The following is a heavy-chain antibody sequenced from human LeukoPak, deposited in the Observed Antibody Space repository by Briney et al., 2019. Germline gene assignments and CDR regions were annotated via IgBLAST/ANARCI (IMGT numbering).Heavy chain of an antibody. CDR3: ARVRKGSNVDDY. D-gene: IGHD1-14*01. V-gene: IGHV3-21*01. CDR2: ISSSSSYI. CDR1: GFTFSSYS. J-gene: IGHJ4*02. Sequence: PGGSLRLSCAASGFTFSSYSMNWVRQAPGKGLEWVSSISSSSSYIYYADSVKGRFTISRDNAKNSLYLQMNSLRAEDTAVYYCARVRKGSNVDDYWGQGTLVIVSS.